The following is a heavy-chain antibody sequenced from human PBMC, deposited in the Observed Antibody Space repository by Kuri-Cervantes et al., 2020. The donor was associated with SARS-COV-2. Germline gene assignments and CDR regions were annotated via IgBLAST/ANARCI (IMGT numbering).Heavy chain of an antibody. CDR2: INHSGST. CDR3: AREWFGENYYYYYGMDV. CDR1: GGSFSGYY. J-gene: IGHJ6*02. V-gene: IGHV4-34*01. D-gene: IGHD3-10*01. Sequence: ESLKFSCAVYGGSFSGYYWSWIRQPPGKGLEWIGEINHSGSTNYNPSLKSPVTISVGTSKNHFSLKLSSVTAADTAVYYCAREWFGENYYYYYGMDVWGQGTTVTVSS.